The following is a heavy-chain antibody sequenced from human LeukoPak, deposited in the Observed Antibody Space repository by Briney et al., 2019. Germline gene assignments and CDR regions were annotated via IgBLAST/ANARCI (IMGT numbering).Heavy chain of an antibody. Sequence: PGGSLRLSCTDSGFTFTTYALHWVRQAPGKGLECVSGLSGSASSTYYADSVKGRFTISRDNSKNTLYLQMNSLRAEDTAVYYCAKDALPHTYSYYFDFWGQGTLVTVSS. CDR2: LSGSASST. D-gene: IGHD2-15*01. CDR3: AKDALPHTYSYYFDF. V-gene: IGHV3-23*01. J-gene: IGHJ4*02. CDR1: GFTFTTYA.